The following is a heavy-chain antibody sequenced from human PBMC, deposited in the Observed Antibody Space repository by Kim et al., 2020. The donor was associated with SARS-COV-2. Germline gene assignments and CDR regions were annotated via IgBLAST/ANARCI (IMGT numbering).Heavy chain of an antibody. Sequence: AQKFQDRVTITRDRSMSTAYMELSSLRSEDTAMYYCARGYDSSGFYYFDYWGQGTLVTVSS. CDR3: ARGYDSSGFYYFDY. D-gene: IGHD3-22*01. J-gene: IGHJ4*02. V-gene: IGHV1-45*02.